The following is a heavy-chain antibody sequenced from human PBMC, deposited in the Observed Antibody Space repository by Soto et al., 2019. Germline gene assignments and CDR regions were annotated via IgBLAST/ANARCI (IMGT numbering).Heavy chain of an antibody. CDR1: GYRFINFY. J-gene: IGHJ4*02. V-gene: IGHV1-2*06. D-gene: IGHD2-8*02. Sequence: QVQLVQSGAEVMKPGASVRVSCKAFGYRFINFYLHWGRQAPGQGLEWMGRINPKNEYTNYAQKFQGRVTMTRDTSISVAYMELSGLNAGDTAVYYFARDDTGANFGSWGQGTLVTV. CDR3: ARDDTGANFGS. CDR2: INPKNEYT.